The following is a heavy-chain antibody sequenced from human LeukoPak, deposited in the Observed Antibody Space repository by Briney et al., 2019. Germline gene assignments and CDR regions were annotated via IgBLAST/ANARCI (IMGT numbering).Heavy chain of an antibody. V-gene: IGHV3-74*01. D-gene: IGHD5-18*01. CDR2: INSDGSST. J-gene: IGHJ4*02. CDR3: ARGGRYSYGSNDY. CDR1: GFTFSSYS. Sequence: GGSLRLSCAASGFTFSSYSMNWVRQAPGKGLVWVSRINSDGSSTSYADSVKGRFTISRDNAKNTLYLQMNSLRAEDTAVYYCARGGRYSYGSNDYWGQGTLVTISS.